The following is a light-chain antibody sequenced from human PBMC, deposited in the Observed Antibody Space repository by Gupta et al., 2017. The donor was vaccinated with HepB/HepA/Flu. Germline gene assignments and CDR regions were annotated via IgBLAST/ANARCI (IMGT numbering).Light chain of an antibody. CDR1: TLSRQY. Sequence: SDELTQPPSVSVYPGQTARITCSGDTLSRQYTYWYQQRPGQAPILIIFQDKERPPGIPERFSASSSGTTASLTISDVQSEDAADYYCQSLDASGRVFGGGTKLTVL. J-gene: IGLJ3*02. CDR2: QDK. V-gene: IGLV3-25*03. CDR3: QSLDASGRV.